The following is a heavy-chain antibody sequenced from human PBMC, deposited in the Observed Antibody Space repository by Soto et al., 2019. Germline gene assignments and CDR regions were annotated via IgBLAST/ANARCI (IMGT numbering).Heavy chain of an antibody. J-gene: IGHJ2*01. CDR3: GRDLTESYWYFAL. D-gene: IGHD3-10*01. Sequence: QVQLQESGPGLVKPSQTLSLTCTVSWGSISSGDYCWSWIRQPPGKGLEWIGSMYYSGSTYYNPSLKSRVNISVDTSKNQFSRKLTSVTAADTAVYSCGRDLTESYWYFALWGRGTLVTVSS. V-gene: IGHV4-30-4*01. CDR2: MYYSGST. CDR1: WGSISSGDYC.